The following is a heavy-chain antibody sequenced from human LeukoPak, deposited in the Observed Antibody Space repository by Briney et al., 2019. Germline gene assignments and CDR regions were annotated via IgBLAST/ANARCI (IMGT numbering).Heavy chain of an antibody. V-gene: IGHV3-53*01. CDR3: ARRAGDYSHPYDY. CDR2: IYTTGNT. Sequence: QSGGSLRLSCVASGFTFTGHSMHWVRQAPGKGLEWVSFIYTTGNTHNSDSVKGRFTISRDSSKNTLYLQMNSLRAEDTAVYYCARRAGDYSHPYDYWGQGTLVTVSS. J-gene: IGHJ4*02. CDR1: GFTFTGHS. D-gene: IGHD3-22*01.